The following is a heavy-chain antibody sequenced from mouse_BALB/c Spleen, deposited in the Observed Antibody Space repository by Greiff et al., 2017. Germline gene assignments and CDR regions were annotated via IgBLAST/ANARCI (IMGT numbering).Heavy chain of an antibody. CDR2: ISSGGSYT. D-gene: IGHD1-1*01. CDR3: ARDYGSSGDWYFDV. Sequence: EVQLVESGGGLVKPGGSLKLSCAASGFTFSSYAMSWVRQSPEKRLEWVAEISSGGSYTYYPDTVTGRFTISRDNAKNTLYLEMSSLRSEDTAMYYCARDYGSSGDWYFDVWGAGTTVTVSS. J-gene: IGHJ1*01. V-gene: IGHV5-9-4*01. CDR1: GFTFSSYA.